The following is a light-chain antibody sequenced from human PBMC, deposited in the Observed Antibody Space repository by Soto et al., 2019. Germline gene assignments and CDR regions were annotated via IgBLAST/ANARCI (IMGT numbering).Light chain of an antibody. CDR2: DIS. Sequence: DIQMTQSPSSLSASVGDRVTITCQAREDINRYLNWYQQKPGKAPRLLIYDISNLEVGVTSRFSGSGSGTDFTFTITSLQPEDVAKYFCQQYGNVPLTFGGGTKVEIK. J-gene: IGKJ4*01. CDR1: EDINRY. CDR3: QQYGNVPLT. V-gene: IGKV1-33*01.